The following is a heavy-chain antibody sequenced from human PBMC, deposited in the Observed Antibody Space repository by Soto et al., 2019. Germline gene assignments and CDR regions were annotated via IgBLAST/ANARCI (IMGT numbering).Heavy chain of an antibody. V-gene: IGHV3-23*01. J-gene: IGHJ3*01. Sequence: GGSLRLSCAASGFTFSTSAMHWVRQAPGKGLEWVSTIRTTGETTYYADSVKGRFTVSRDNSKNTLYVQMNSLRGDDTAVYYCAQGSNLALWGRGTLVTVSS. CDR2: IRTTGETT. CDR1: GFTFSTSA. CDR3: AQGSNLAL.